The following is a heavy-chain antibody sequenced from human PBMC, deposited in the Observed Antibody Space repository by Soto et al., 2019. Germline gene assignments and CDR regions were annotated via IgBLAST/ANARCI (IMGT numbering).Heavy chain of an antibody. CDR2: IYYSGST. J-gene: IGHJ3*02. V-gene: IGHV4-59*01. Sequence: SETLSLTCTVSGGSISSYYWSWIRQPPGKGLEWIGYIYYSGSTNYNPSLKSRVTISVDTSKNQFSLKLSSVTAADTAVYYCARSTIGYCSGGSCYSPYDAFDIWGQGTMVTVSS. D-gene: IGHD2-15*01. CDR3: ARSTIGYCSGGSCYSPYDAFDI. CDR1: GGSISSYY.